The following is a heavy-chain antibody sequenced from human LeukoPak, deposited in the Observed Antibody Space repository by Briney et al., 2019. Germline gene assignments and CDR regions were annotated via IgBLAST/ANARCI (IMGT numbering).Heavy chain of an antibody. Sequence: PGGSLRLSCAASGFTFSSYAMHWVRQAPGKGLEWVAVISYDGSNKYYADSVKGRFTISRDNSKNTLYLQMNSLRAEDTAVHYCAKGGACYDILTGYYNCAFDIWGQGTMVTVSS. CDR3: AKGGACYDILTGYYNCAFDI. V-gene: IGHV3-30*01. CDR1: GFTFSSYA. D-gene: IGHD3-9*01. J-gene: IGHJ3*02. CDR2: ISYDGSNK.